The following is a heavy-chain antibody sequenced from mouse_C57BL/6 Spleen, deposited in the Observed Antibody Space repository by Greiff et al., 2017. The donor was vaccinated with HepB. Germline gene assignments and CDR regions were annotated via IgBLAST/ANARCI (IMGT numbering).Heavy chain of an antibody. V-gene: IGHV1-42*01. CDR1: GYSFTGYY. D-gene: IGHD2-3*01. CDR3: ARGGGDGVFAY. J-gene: IGHJ3*01. CDR2: INPSTGGT. Sequence: VQLQQSGPELVKPGASVKISCKASGYSFTGYYMNWVKQSPEKSLEWIGEINPSTGGTTYNQKFKAKATLTVDKSSSTAYMQLKSLTSEDSAVYYCARGGGDGVFAYWGQGTLVTVSA.